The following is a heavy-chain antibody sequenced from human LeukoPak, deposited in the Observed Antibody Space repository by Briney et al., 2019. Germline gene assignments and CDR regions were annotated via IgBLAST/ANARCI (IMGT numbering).Heavy chain of an antibody. D-gene: IGHD1-26*01. CDR1: GYSISSGYY. CDR3: ARHVNSNGSPSDY. J-gene: IGHJ4*02. V-gene: IGHV4-38-2*02. CDR2: IYYIGST. Sequence: SETLSLTCTVSGYSISSGYYWGWIRQPPGKGLEWIGSIYYIGSTYYNPSLKSRVTTSVDTSKNQFSLKLRSVTAADTAVYYCARHVNSNGSPSDYWGQGTLVTVSS.